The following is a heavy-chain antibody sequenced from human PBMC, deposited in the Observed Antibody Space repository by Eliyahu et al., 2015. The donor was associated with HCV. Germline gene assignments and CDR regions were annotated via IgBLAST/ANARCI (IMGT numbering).Heavy chain of an antibody. V-gene: IGHV4-34*01. CDR2: INHSGST. J-gene: IGHJ2*01. CDR3: ARKGDYGDYGWEWYFDL. CDR1: GGSFSGYY. Sequence: QVQLQQWGAGLLKPSETLSLTCAVYGGSFSGYYWSWIRQPPGKGLEWIGEINHSGSTNYNPSLKSRVTISVDTSKNQFSLKLSSVTAADTAVYYCARKGDYGDYGWEWYFDLWGRGTLVTVSS. D-gene: IGHD4-17*01.